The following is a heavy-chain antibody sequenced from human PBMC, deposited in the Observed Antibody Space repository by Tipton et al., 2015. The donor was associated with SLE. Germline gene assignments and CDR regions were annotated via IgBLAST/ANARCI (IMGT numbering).Heavy chain of an antibody. J-gene: IGHJ6*03. V-gene: IGHV4-38-2*01. CDR2: IYHSGST. CDR3: ARVESYYYYYMDV. Sequence: TLSLTCEVSGYSISSGYFWGWIRQPPGKGLEWIGGIYHSGSTNYNPSLKSRVTISVDTSKNQFSLKLSSVTAADTAVYYCARVESYYYYYMDVWGKGTTVTVSS. CDR1: GYSISSGYF. D-gene: IGHD3-3*01.